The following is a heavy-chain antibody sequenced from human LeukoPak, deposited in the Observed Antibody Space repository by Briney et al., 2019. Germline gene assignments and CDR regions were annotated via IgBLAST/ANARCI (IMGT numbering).Heavy chain of an antibody. J-gene: IGHJ4*02. CDR3: ARGHIVATTHPYYFDY. CDR1: GFTFSSYG. CDR2: ISYDGSNK. V-gene: IGHV3-30*03. Sequence: GRSLRLSCAASGFTFSSYGMHWVRQAPGKGLEWVAVISYDGSNKYYADSVKGRFTISRDNSKNTLYLQMNSLRAEDTAVYYCARGHIVATTHPYYFDYWGQGTLVTVSS. D-gene: IGHD5-12*01.